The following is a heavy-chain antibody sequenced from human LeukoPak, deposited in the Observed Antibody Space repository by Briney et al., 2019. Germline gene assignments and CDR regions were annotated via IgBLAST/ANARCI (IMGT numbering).Heavy chain of an antibody. D-gene: IGHD3-10*01. CDR2: INHSGST. J-gene: IGHJ4*02. CDR1: GGSFSGYY. CDR3: ARGGMVVRGVIIPFDY. Sequence: SETLSLTCAVYGGSFSGYYWSWIRQPPGKGLEWIGEINHSGSTNYNPSLKSRVTISEDTSKNQFSLKLSSVTAADTAVYYCARGGMVVRGVIIPFDYCGQGTLVTVSS. V-gene: IGHV4-34*01.